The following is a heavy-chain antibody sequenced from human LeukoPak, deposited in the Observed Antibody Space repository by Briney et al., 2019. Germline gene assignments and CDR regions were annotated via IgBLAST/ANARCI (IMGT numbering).Heavy chain of an antibody. D-gene: IGHD3-22*01. V-gene: IGHV3-74*01. CDR1: GFTFSSSW. J-gene: IGHJ4*02. Sequence: GGSLRLSCAASGFTFSSSWMHWVRQAPEKGLVWVSRINSDGSSTSYADSVKGRFTISRDNAESTLYLQMNSLRVEDTAVYYCVRSAFHAGSGNYYDYWGQGTLVTVSS. CDR3: VRSAFHAGSGNYYDY. CDR2: INSDGSST.